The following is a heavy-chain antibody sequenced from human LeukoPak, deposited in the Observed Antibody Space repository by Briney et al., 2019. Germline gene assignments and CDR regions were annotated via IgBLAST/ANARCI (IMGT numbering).Heavy chain of an antibody. D-gene: IGHD3-22*01. Sequence: SETLSLTCIVSGYSISSNSYWGWIRQSPGKGLEWIGSIHHSGSTYYNPSLMSRVSISMDTSKNQCSLNLNSVTAADTAVFYRARWLGKGFDMWGQGTMVTVSS. J-gene: IGHJ3*02. CDR1: GYSISSNSY. V-gene: IGHV4-38-2*02. CDR3: ARWLGKGFDM. CDR2: IHHSGST.